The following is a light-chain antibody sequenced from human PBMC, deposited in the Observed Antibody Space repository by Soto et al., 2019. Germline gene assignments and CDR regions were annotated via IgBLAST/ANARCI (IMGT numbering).Light chain of an antibody. J-gene: IGKJ2*01. Sequence: DIQMTQSPSTLSGSVGDRVTITCRASQTISSWLAWYQQKPGKAPKLLIYDASSLESGVPSRFSGSGSGTEFTLTISSLQPDDFATYYCQQYGYTFGQGTKVDIK. CDR3: QQYGYT. V-gene: IGKV1-5*01. CDR1: QTISSW. CDR2: DAS.